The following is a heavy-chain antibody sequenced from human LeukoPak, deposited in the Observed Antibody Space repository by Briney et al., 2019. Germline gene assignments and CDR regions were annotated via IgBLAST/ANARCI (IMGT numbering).Heavy chain of an antibody. CDR2: IHTSGST. Sequence: SETLSLTCTVSGGSTSNYFCTWLRQSAGKGLEWIGRIHTSGSTNYNPSLKSRVSMSVDTSKNQFSLKLSSVTAADTAVYYCARDPEGHGYYFDYWGQGTLVTVSS. CDR1: GGSTSNYF. CDR3: ARDPEGHGYYFDY. D-gene: IGHD3-3*01. J-gene: IGHJ4*02. V-gene: IGHV4-4*07.